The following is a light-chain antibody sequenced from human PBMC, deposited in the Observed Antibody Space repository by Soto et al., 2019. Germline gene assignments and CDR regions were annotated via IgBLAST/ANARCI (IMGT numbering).Light chain of an antibody. CDR1: QGVRTT. Sequence: EIVMTQSPDTRSGSPGERATLSCRASQGVRTTLPWYQQKSGQTHGLLIYGASTRATAIPARFSGSGSGTEFTLTISSLQSEDFAVYYCQQYDNWPLTFGGGTKVEIK. V-gene: IGKV3-15*01. CDR2: GAS. CDR3: QQYDNWPLT. J-gene: IGKJ4*02.